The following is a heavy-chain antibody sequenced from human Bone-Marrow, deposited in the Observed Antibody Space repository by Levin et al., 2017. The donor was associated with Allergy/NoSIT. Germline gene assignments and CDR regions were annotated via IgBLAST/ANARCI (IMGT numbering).Heavy chain of an antibody. J-gene: IGHJ4*02. CDR1: GFPFNDSW. V-gene: IGHV3-74*01. D-gene: IGHD1-1*01. Sequence: LSLTCVASGFPFNDSWMHWVRQAPGKGLVWVSRIKSDGSSTSSADSVKGRFTISRDNAQNTVYLQMNSLRVEDTAVYYCARGGIGNGKGDLGAVYWGLGTLVTVSS. CDR2: IKSDGSST. CDR3: ARGGIGNGKGDLGAVY.